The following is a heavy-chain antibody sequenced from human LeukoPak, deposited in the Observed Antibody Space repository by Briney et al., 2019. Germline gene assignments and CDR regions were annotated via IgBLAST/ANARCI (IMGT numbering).Heavy chain of an antibody. Sequence: GGSLRLSCAASGFTFDDYAMHWVRQAPGKGLEWVSGISWNSGSIGYADSVKGRFTISRDNAKNSLYLQMNSLRAEDTALYYCAKAIIDYGDYVHGMDVWAKGPRSPSP. CDR3: AKAIIDYGDYVHGMDV. V-gene: IGHV3-9*01. CDR2: ISWNSGSI. CDR1: GFTFDDYA. D-gene: IGHD4-17*01. J-gene: IGHJ6*02.